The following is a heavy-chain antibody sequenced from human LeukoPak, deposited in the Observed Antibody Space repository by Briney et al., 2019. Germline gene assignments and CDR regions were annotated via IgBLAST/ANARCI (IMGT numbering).Heavy chain of an antibody. Sequence: SETLSLTCTVSGGSISSSSYYWGWIRQPPGKGLEWIGSVYYSGSTYYNPSLKSRVTVSINTSKNQLSLELNSMTAADTAVYYCAREERCDGCNTKIGAFDIGGQGTVFTSSP. CDR2: VYYSGST. J-gene: IGHJ3*02. CDR3: AREERCDGCNTKIGAFDI. V-gene: IGHV4-39*07. CDR1: GGSISSSSYY. D-gene: IGHD3-10*02.